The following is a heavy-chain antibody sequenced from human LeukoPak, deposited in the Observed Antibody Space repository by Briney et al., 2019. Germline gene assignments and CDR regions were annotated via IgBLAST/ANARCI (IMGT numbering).Heavy chain of an antibody. J-gene: IGHJ4*02. CDR1: GGSISSSTSH. D-gene: IGHD2-8*01. CDR3: TRLVNGRPLDL. V-gene: IGHV4-39*01. Sequence: SETLSLTCTVSGGSISSSTSHWGWIRQPPGKGLEWIGSFTGNTYSNPSLKSRVTISLDTSKNQFSLKLTSVTPADTAMYYCTRLVNGRPLDLSGRGVLVTVSS. CDR2: FTGNT.